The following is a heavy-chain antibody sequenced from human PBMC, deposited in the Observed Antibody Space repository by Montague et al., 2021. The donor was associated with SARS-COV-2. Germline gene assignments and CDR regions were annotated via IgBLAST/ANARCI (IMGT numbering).Heavy chain of an antibody. D-gene: IGHD5-18*01. V-gene: IGHV4-34*01. CDR1: GGSFSGYY. J-gene: IGHJ4*02. Sequence: SETLSFTCVVYGGSFSGYYWSWIRQPPGKGLEWIGEINHSGSTNYNPSLKSRVTISVDTPKKQFSLRLNSVTAADTAVYYCARGGGYSYGALDYWGQGTLVTVSS. CDR3: ARGGGYSYGALDY. CDR2: INHSGST.